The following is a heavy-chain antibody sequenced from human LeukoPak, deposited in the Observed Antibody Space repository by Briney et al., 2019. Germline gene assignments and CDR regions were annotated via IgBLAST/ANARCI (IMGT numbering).Heavy chain of an antibody. J-gene: IGHJ6*03. Sequence: SETLSLTCAVYGGSFSGYYWSWIRQPPGKGLEWIGEINHSGSTNFNPSLKSRGTISVDTSKNQFSLKLSSVTAADTAVYYCARGGNYYYMDVWGKGTTVTVSS. CDR2: INHSGST. CDR1: GGSFSGYY. V-gene: IGHV4-34*01. CDR3: ARGGNYYYMDV.